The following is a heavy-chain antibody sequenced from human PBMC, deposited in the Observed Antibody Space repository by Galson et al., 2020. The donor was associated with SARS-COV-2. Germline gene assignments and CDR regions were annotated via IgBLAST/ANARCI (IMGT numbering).Heavy chain of an antibody. V-gene: IGHV4-59*11. CDR2: IYYSGST. CDR1: GGSISSHY. D-gene: IGHD3-3*01. J-gene: IGHJ4*02. Sequence: SETLSLTCTVSGGSISSHYWSWIRQPPGKGLEWIGYIYYSGSTKYNPSLKSRVTISVDTSKNQFSLKLSSVTAADTAVYYCARGLRRYYDFWSGSYEGYYFDYWGQGTLVTVSS. CDR3: ARGLRRYYDFWSGSYEGYYFDY.